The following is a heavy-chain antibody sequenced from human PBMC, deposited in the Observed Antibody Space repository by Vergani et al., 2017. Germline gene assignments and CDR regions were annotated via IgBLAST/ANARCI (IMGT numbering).Heavy chain of an antibody. D-gene: IGHD2-2*01. CDR3: AKLPSAVVPAATWFDP. Sequence: VQLEESGGGVVQPGRSLRLSCAGSGFTLSSHAMHWVRQAPGKGLEWVSAISGSGGSTYYADSVKGRFTISRDNSKNTLYLQMNSLRAEDTAVYYCAKLPSAVVPAATWFDPWGQGTLVTVSS. J-gene: IGHJ5*02. V-gene: IGHV3-23*04. CDR2: ISGSGGST. CDR1: GFTLSSHA.